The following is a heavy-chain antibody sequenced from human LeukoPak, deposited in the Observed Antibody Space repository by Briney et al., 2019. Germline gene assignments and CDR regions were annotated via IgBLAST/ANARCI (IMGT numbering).Heavy chain of an antibody. V-gene: IGHV3-23*01. CDR2: ISGSGGST. CDR1: GFTFSSYA. CDR3: AKAGRYCSSTSCYMF. J-gene: IGHJ4*02. D-gene: IGHD2-2*02. Sequence: GGSLRLSCAASGFTFSSYAMSWVRQAPGKGLEWVSAISGSGGSTYYADSVKGRFTISRDNSKNTLYLQMNSLRAEDAAVYYCAKAGRYCSSTSCYMFWGQGTLVTVSS.